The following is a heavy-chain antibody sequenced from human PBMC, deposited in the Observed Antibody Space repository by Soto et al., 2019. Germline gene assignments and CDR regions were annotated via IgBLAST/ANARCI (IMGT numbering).Heavy chain of an antibody. V-gene: IGHV3-30*18. D-gene: IGHD3-10*02. J-gene: IGHJ4*02. CDR1: GLTFGHYG. CDR2: ISFDSSNR. CDR3: VKAFPIDGCSDFDH. Sequence: PGGSLRLSCVASGLTFGHYGLNWVRQAPGKGLEWVAVISFDSSNRYYSDSVRGRFTISSDNPKDTLYLQMDTLRPEDTAMYYCVKAFPIDGCSDFDHWGQGTQVTVSS.